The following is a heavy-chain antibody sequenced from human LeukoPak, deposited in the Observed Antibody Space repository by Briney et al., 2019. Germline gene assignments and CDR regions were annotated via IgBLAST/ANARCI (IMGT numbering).Heavy chain of an antibody. J-gene: IGHJ5*02. CDR3: VRCIAAAGFNWFDP. Sequence: SETLSLTCTVSGGSISSSSYYWGWIRQPPGKGLEWIGSIYYSGSTYYNPSLKSRVTISVDTSKNQFSLKLSSVTAADTAVYYCVRCIAAAGFNWFDPWGQGTLVTVSS. D-gene: IGHD6-13*01. V-gene: IGHV4-39*01. CDR1: GGSISSSSYY. CDR2: IYYSGST.